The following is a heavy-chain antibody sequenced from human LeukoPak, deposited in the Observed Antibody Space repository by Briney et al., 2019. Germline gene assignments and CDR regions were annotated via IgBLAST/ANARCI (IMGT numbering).Heavy chain of an antibody. V-gene: IGHV3-64D*09. D-gene: IGHD6-19*01. Sequence: GGSLRLSCSASGFTFSSYAMHWVRQAPGKGLEYVSAISSNGGSTYYADSVKGRFTISRDNSKNTLYLQMSSLRAEDTAAYYCAKDLRSSGLANYYFGYWGQGTLVTVSS. J-gene: IGHJ4*02. CDR3: AKDLRSSGLANYYFGY. CDR2: ISSNGGST. CDR1: GFTFSSYA.